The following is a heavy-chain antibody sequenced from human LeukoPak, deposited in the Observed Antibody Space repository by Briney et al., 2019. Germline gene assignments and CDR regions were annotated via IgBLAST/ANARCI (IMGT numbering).Heavy chain of an antibody. CDR3: ARAIWYGSGTTAFDY. CDR1: GGSISSYY. D-gene: IGHD3-10*01. J-gene: IGHJ4*02. CDR2: IHNHGST. Sequence: PSETLSLTCTVSGGSISSYYWSCIRHPAGKGLEWIRRIHNHGSTNYNTNYNPSLTNRVTMSVDTSKNQFSLKLNSVSAADTAVYFCARAIWYGSGTTAFDYWGQGTLVTVSP. V-gene: IGHV4-4*07.